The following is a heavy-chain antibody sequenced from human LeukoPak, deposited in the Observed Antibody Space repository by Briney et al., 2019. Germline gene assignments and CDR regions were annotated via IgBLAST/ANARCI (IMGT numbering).Heavy chain of an antibody. CDR2: ISHSGST. J-gene: IGHJ4*02. V-gene: IGHV4-34*01. CDR3: ASVTIGYSYGFCDY. CDR1: GGSFSGYY. Sequence: SETLSLTCAVYGGSFSGYYWSWIRQPPGKGQERTEEISHSGSTNYNPSLKSRVTISVDTSKNQFSLKLSSVTAADTAVYYCASVTIGYSYGFCDYWGQGTLVTVSS. D-gene: IGHD5-18*01.